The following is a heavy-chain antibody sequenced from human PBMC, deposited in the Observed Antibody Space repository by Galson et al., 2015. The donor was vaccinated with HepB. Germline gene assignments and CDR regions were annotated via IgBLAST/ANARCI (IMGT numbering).Heavy chain of an antibody. CDR3: ARGTATTVTTIFDY. V-gene: IGHV3-30*04. CDR2: ISYDGSNK. Sequence: SLRLSCAASGFTFSSYAMHWVRQAPGKGLEWVAVISYDGSNKYYADSVKGRFTISRDNSKNTLYLQMNSLRAEDTAVYYCARGTATTVTTIFDYWGQGTLVTVSS. J-gene: IGHJ4*02. D-gene: IGHD4-17*01. CDR1: GFTFSSYA.